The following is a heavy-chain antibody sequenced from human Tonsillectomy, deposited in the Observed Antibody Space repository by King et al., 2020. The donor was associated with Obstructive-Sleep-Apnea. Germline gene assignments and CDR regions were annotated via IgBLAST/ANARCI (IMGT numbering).Heavy chain of an antibody. V-gene: IGHV5-10-1*03. CDR1: GYTFTGYW. D-gene: IGHD3-16*01. CDR2: IDPSDSYT. J-gene: IGHJ4*02. Sequence: QLVQSGAEVKKPGESLRISCKGSGYTFTGYWISWVRQMPGKGLEWMGRIDPSDSYTNYSPSFQGHVTMSADKSISPAYLQWSSLKASDTAIYYCARHFGGSARFDDWGQGTLATVSA. CDR3: ARHFGGSARFDD.